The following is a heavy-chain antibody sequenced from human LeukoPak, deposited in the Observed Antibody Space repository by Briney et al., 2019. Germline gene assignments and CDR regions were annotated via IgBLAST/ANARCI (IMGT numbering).Heavy chain of an antibody. Sequence: GGSLRLSCAGSGFTFRYYSMTWVRQAPGKGLEWVSSISTKSDYIHYADSVKGRFTISRDNANNSVYLQMNSLTAEDTAVYYCARVGGEYVVSDYWGQGTLVTVSS. CDR1: GFTFRYYS. J-gene: IGHJ4*02. CDR2: ISTKSDYI. CDR3: ARVGGEYVVSDY. V-gene: IGHV3-21*01. D-gene: IGHD3-16*01.